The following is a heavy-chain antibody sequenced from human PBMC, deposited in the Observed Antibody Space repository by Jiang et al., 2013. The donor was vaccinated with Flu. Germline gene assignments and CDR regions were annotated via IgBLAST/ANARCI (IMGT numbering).Heavy chain of an antibody. CDR1: GGSISSYY. J-gene: IGHJ4*02. Sequence: GPGLVKPSETLSLTCTVSGGSISSYYWSWIRQPPGKGLEWIGYIYYSGSTNYNPSLKSRVTISVDTSKNQFSLKLSSVTAADTAVYYCARDRREGIAARPHFKWPNFDYWGQGTLVTVSS. CDR3: ARDRREGIAARPHFKWPNFDY. D-gene: IGHD6-6*01. V-gene: IGHV4-59*01. CDR2: IYYSGST.